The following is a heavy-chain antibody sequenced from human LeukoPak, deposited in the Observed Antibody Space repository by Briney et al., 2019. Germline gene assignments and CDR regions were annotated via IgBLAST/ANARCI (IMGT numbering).Heavy chain of an antibody. V-gene: IGHV1-46*01. D-gene: IGHD3-22*01. CDR1: GYTFTSYY. Sequence: ASVKASCKASGYTFTSYYMHWVRQAPGQGLEWMGIINPSGGSTSYAQKFQGRVTMTRDTSTSTVYMELSSLRSEDTAVYYCARDHQKSYYYDSSGYSDWFDPWGQGTLVTVSS. CDR3: ARDHQKSYYYDSSGYSDWFDP. CDR2: INPSGGST. J-gene: IGHJ5*02.